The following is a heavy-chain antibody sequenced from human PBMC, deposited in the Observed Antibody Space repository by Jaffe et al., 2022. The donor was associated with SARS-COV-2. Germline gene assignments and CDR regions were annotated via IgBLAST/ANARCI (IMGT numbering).Heavy chain of an antibody. Sequence: QVQLVQSGAEVKKPGSSVKVSCKASGGTFSSYTISWVRQAPGQGLEWMGRIIPILGIANYAQKFQGRVTITADKSTSTAYMELSSLRSEDTAVYYCASVRAARTRDYGMDVWGQGTTVTVSS. J-gene: IGHJ6*02. CDR2: IIPILGIA. CDR1: GGTFSSYT. V-gene: IGHV1-69*02. CDR3: ASVRAARTRDYGMDV. D-gene: IGHD6-6*01.